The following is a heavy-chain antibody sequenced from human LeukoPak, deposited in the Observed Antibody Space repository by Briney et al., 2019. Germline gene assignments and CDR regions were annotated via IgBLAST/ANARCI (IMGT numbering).Heavy chain of an antibody. CDR1: GFTFSSYS. D-gene: IGHD4-17*01. J-gene: IGHJ4*02. CDR3: ARDVTQKFYGVGDYFDY. V-gene: IGHV3-21*01. Sequence: GGPLRLSCAASGFTFSSYSMNWVRQAPGKGLEWVSSISSSSSYIYYADSVKGRFTISRDNAKNSLYLQMNSLRAEDTAVYYCARDVTQKFYGVGDYFDYWGQGTLVTVSS. CDR2: ISSSSSYI.